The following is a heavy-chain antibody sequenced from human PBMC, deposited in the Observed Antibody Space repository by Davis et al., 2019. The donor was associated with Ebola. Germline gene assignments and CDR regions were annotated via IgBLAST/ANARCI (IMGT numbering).Heavy chain of an antibody. D-gene: IGHD3-9*01. Sequence: GGSLRLSCAASGFIFNDYGMHWVRQAPGKGLDWVAVIWSDGHTKYYADSVKGRFTISRDNSKNTVYLQMDSLRVEDTAMYYCARDAFSLSRYDTEDHWGQGTLVTVSS. V-gene: IGHV3-33*01. CDR1: GFIFNDYG. CDR2: IWSDGHTK. CDR3: ARDAFSLSRYDTEDH. J-gene: IGHJ4*02.